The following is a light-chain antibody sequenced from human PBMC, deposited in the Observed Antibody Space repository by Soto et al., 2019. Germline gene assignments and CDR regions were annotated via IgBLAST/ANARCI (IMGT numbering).Light chain of an antibody. CDR2: EVN. V-gene: IGLV2-14*01. J-gene: IGLJ1*01. Sequence: QSVLTQPPSASGSPGQSVAISCTGTSSDVGGYNYVSWYQQHPGKAPKLMIYEVNKRPSGVSNRFSGSKYGNTASLTISGLQAEDEADYYCSSYTSSYTLVFGAGTKVTVL. CDR1: SSDVGGYNY. CDR3: SSYTSSYTLV.